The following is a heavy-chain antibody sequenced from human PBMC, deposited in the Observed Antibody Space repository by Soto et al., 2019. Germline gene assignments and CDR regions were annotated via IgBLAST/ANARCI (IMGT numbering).Heavy chain of an antibody. D-gene: IGHD4-4*01. CDR1: GGTFSSYT. CDR2: IIPILGIA. Sequence: QVQLVQSGAEVKKPGSSVKVSCKASGGTFSSYTISWVRQAPGQGLEWMGRIIPILGIANYAQKFQGRAMITADTSTSTAYMELRSLRSEDTAVYYCARDQKLRGPSYGMDVWGQGTTVTVSS. CDR3: ARDQKLRGPSYGMDV. J-gene: IGHJ6*02. V-gene: IGHV1-69*08.